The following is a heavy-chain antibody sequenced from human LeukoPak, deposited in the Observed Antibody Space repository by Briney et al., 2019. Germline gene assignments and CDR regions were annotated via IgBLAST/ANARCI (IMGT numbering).Heavy chain of an antibody. J-gene: IGHJ6*02. V-gene: IGHV4-59*01. D-gene: IGHD3-3*01. CDR3: ARAYYDFWSGYSGYYGMDV. Sequence: SETLSLTCTVSRGSISSYYWSWIRQPPGKGLEWIGYIYYSGSTNYNPSLKSRVTISVDTSKNQFSLKLSSVTAADTAVYYCARAYYDFWSGYSGYYGMDVWGQGTTVTVSS. CDR1: RGSISSYY. CDR2: IYYSGST.